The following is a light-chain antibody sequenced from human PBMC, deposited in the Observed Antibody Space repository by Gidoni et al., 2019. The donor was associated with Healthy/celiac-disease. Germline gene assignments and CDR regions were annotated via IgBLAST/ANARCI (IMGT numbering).Light chain of an antibody. CDR1: QDISNY. CDR2: DAS. J-gene: IGKJ2*04. Sequence: DIQMTQSPSSLSASVGDRVTITCQASQDISNYLNWYQQKPGKAPKLLIYDASNLETRVPSRFSGSGSGTDFTFTISSLQPEDIATYYCQQYDNLSMCSFGQGTKLEIK. V-gene: IGKV1-33*01. CDR3: QQYDNLSMCS.